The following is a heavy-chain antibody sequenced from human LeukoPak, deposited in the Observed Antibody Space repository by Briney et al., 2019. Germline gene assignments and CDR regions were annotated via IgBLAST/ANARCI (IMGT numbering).Heavy chain of an antibody. V-gene: IGHV1-69*02. CDR2: IIPILGIA. CDR1: GGTFSSYT. J-gene: IGHJ4*02. CDR3: ARGVEMATILDY. D-gene: IGHD5-24*01. Sequence: SVKVSCKASGGTFSSYTISWVRQAPGQGLEWMGRIIPILGIANYAQKFQGRVTITADKSTSTAYMELSSLRSEDTAVYSCARGVEMATILDYWGQGTLVTVSS.